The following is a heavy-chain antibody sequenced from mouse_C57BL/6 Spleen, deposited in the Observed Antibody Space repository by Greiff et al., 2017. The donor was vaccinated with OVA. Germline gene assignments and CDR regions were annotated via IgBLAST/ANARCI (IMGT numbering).Heavy chain of an antibody. CDR3: ARSGYGYDGGYAMDY. V-gene: IGHV1-42*01. D-gene: IGHD2-2*01. J-gene: IGHJ4*01. Sequence: EVKLQQSGPELVKPGASVKISCKASGYSFTGYYMNWVKQSPEKSLEWIGEINPSTGGTTYNQKFKAKATLTVDKSSSTAYMQLKSLTSEDSAVYYCARSGYGYDGGYAMDYWGQGTSVTVSS. CDR2: INPSTGGT. CDR1: GYSFTGYY.